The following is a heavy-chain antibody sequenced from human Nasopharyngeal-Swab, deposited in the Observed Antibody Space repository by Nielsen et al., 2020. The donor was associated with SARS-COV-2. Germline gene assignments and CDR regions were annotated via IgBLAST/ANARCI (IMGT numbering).Heavy chain of an antibody. Sequence: LKIYCAASGFTFRSYGMHWVRQAPGKGLEWVAFIRYDGSNKYYADSVKGRFTISRDNSKTTLYLQMNSLRAEDTAVYYCAKEAGFRSGYYTYFDYWGQGTLVTVSS. CDR2: IRYDGSNK. CDR3: AKEAGFRSGYYTYFDY. D-gene: IGHD3-3*01. V-gene: IGHV3-30*02. J-gene: IGHJ4*02. CDR1: GFTFRSYG.